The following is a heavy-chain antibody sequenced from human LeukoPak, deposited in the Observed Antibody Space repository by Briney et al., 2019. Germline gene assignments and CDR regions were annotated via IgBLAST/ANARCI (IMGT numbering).Heavy chain of an antibody. D-gene: IGHD6-13*01. CDR2: ISYDGSNK. CDR1: GFTFSSYG. J-gene: IGHJ4*02. CDR3: AKDRLPYSRHREAFDY. V-gene: IGHV3-30*18. Sequence: GRSLRLSCAASGFTFSSYGIHWVRQAPGKGLEWVAVISYDGSNKYYADSVKGRFTISRDNSKNTLYLQMNSLRAEDTAVYYCAKDRLPYSRHREAFDYWGQGTLVTVSS.